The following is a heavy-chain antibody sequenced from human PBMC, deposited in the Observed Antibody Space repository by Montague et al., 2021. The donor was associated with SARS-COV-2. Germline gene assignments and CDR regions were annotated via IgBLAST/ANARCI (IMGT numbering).Heavy chain of an antibody. CDR2: IDLTGEMI. V-gene: IGHV3-74*01. J-gene: IGHJ5*02. CDR3: GRHSFDSRDL. CDR1: GFTLNEFC. D-gene: IGHD2-15*01. Sequence: SRRLSCAASGFTLNEFCMHWIRQAPGKGLAWVSRIDLTGEMINYADSVRGRFIISRDNAKNTVYLQMDSLGADDTAVYYCGRHSFDSRDLWGQGTLVTVSS.